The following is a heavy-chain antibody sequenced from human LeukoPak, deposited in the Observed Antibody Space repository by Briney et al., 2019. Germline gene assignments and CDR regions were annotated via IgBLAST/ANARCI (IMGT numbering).Heavy chain of an antibody. CDR2: ISYEDGTNK. CDR3: AKERPEEYYGSDSYFEY. CDR1: GFSFRSYV. D-gene: IGHD3-10*01. J-gene: IGHJ4*02. V-gene: IGHV3-30-3*02. Sequence: GGSLRLSCAASGFSFRSYVMQWVRQASGKGLEWVAAISYEDGTNKYYADSVKGRLTISRDNSKNTLYLQMNSLRAEDTAMYYCAKERPEEYYGSDSYFEYWGQGTLVTVSS.